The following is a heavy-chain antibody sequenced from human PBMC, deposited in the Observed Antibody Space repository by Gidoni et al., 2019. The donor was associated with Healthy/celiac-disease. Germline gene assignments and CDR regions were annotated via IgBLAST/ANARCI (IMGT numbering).Heavy chain of an antibody. Sequence: EVQLLESGGGLVQPGGSLRLPCAASGFTFSSYAMIWFRPAPGQGLEWVSAFSGSGGSTSYADSVKCRFTISRDNSKNSLYLQMNSLRAEDTAVYYCAKGKSSGSYFWFDPWGQGTLVTVSS. D-gene: IGHD1-26*01. J-gene: IGHJ5*02. CDR1: GFTFSSYA. V-gene: IGHV3-23*01. CDR2: FSGSGGST. CDR3: AKGKSSGSYFWFDP.